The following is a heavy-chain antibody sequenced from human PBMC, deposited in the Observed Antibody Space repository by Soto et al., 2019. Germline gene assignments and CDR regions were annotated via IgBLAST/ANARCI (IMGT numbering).Heavy chain of an antibody. J-gene: IGHJ6*02. V-gene: IGHV3-30*18. CDR1: GFTFSSYG. CDR3: AKGDFHLEWLLYPHPYYYGMDV. D-gene: IGHD3-3*01. Sequence: HPGGSLRLSCAASGFTFSSYGMHWVRQAPGKGLEWVAVISYDGSNKYYADSVKGRFTISRDNSKNTLYLQMNSLRAEDTAVYYCAKGDFHLEWLLYPHPYYYGMDVWGQGTTVTVSS. CDR2: ISYDGSNK.